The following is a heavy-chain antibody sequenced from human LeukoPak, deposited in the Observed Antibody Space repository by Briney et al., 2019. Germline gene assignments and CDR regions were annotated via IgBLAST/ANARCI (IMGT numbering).Heavy chain of an antibody. Sequence: GGSLRLSCAASGFTFSSYAMSWVRQAPGKGLEWVSAISGSGGSTYYADSVKGRFTISRDNSKNTLYLQMNSLRAEDTAVYYCAKDLLGSWTHQRYGDGFDYWGQGTLVTASS. V-gene: IGHV3-23*01. CDR3: AKDLLGSWTHQRYGDGFDY. J-gene: IGHJ4*02. D-gene: IGHD4-17*01. CDR1: GFTFSSYA. CDR2: ISGSGGST.